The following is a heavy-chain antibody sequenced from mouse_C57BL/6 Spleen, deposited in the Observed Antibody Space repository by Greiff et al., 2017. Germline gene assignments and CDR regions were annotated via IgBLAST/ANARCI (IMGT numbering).Heavy chain of an antibody. CDR3: ASIYDGSWFAY. CDR1: GYAFSSSW. Sequence: QVQLQESGPELVKPGASVKISCKASGYAFSSSWMNWVKQRPGQGLEWIGRIYPGDGDTNYNGKFKGKATLTADKSSSTAYMQLSSLTSEDSAVYFCASIYDGSWFAYWGQGTLVTVSA. J-gene: IGHJ3*01. CDR2: IYPGDGDT. D-gene: IGHD2-3*01. V-gene: IGHV1-82*01.